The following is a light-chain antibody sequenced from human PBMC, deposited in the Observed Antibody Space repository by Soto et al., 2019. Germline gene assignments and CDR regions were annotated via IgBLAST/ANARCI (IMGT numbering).Light chain of an antibody. V-gene: IGKV3-15*01. Sequence: EIVMTQSPATLSVSPGERATLSCRASQSVSSNLAWYQQKPGQAPRLLIYGASTRATGIPARFSGSRSGTEFTLTISSLQSEDFAVYYCQQYNNWSPYTFGQGTKREIK. CDR2: GAS. J-gene: IGKJ2*01. CDR3: QQYNNWSPYT. CDR1: QSVSSN.